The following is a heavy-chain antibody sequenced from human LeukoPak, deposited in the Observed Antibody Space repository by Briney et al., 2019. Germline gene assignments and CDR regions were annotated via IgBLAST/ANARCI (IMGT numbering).Heavy chain of an antibody. D-gene: IGHD5-12*01. Sequence: PGRSLRLSCAASGFTFSSYGMHWVSQAPGKGLEWVAVISYDGSNKYYADSVKGRFTISRDNSKNTLYLQMNSLRAEDTAVYYCAKEGHSGYDYWRYYFDYWGQGTLVTVSS. CDR1: GFTFSSYG. V-gene: IGHV3-30*18. CDR2: ISYDGSNK. CDR3: AKEGHSGYDYWRYYFDY. J-gene: IGHJ4*02.